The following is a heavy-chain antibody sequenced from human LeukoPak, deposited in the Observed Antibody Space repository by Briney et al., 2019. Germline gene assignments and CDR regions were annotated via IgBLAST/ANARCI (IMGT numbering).Heavy chain of an antibody. CDR2: IYHSGST. CDR1: GYSISSGYY. V-gene: IGHV4-38-2*02. J-gene: IGHJ4*02. CDR3: AREIIEVPGTFDH. D-gene: IGHD6-19*01. Sequence: ESSETLSLTCAVSGYSISSGYYWGWIRQPPGKGLEWIGNIYHSGSTYYNPSRKSRVTISVDPSKNQFSLKVSSVTAEDTAVYYCAREIIEVPGTFDHWGRGTLVTVSS.